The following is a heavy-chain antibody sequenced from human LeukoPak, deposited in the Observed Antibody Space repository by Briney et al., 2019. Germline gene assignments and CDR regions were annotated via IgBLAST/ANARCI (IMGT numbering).Heavy chain of an antibody. V-gene: IGHV3-23*01. Sequence: GGSLTLSCAASGFTFLRHGMTWFRQAPGKGLEWVSGISASGGATYYADSVKGRFTISRDNSKNTLYLQMNSLKAEDAALYYCAKGNYGEKIDYWGPGTLVTVSS. CDR3: AKGNYGEKIDY. CDR1: GFTFLRHG. CDR2: ISASGGAT. J-gene: IGHJ4*02. D-gene: IGHD4-17*01.